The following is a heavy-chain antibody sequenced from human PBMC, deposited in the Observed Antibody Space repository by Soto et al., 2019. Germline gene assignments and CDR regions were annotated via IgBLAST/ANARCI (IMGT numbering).Heavy chain of an antibody. V-gene: IGHV4-59*01. J-gene: IGHJ6*02. D-gene: IGHD2-21*02. Sequence: QVQLQESGPGLVKPSETLSLTCTVSGGTISRYYWSWIRQPPGKGLEWIGYMYNTGGTVYNPSFKNRVTITVDPSKNQFSLKLNSVTAAATAVYYCARDLWGYCGTDCYPLDVWGQGTTVTVSS. CDR2: MYNTGGT. CDR3: ARDLWGYCGTDCYPLDV. CDR1: GGTISRYY.